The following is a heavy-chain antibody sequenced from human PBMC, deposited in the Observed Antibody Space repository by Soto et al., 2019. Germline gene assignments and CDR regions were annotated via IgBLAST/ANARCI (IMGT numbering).Heavy chain of an antibody. D-gene: IGHD1-26*01. Sequence: GGSLRLSCAPSGFTFSNYPMTWIRQAPGKGLEWVSTIRETGNTYYADSVRGRFATSRDNSENTLYLQMSSLRAEDTAVYYCAKQQMGVIRALDYWGQGTLVTVSS. CDR1: GFTFSNYP. CDR2: IRETGNT. CDR3: AKQQMGVIRALDY. V-gene: IGHV3-23*01. J-gene: IGHJ4*02.